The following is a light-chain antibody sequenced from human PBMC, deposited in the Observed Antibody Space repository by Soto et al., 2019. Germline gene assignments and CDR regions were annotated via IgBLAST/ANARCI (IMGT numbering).Light chain of an antibody. CDR1: QSISYY. V-gene: IGKV1-39*01. J-gene: IGKJ5*01. Sequence: DIQLTQSPSSLSASVGDRVNITCRASQSISYYFNWYQQEPGKAPKLLIYAASSLQSGVPSRFSGSGSGADFTLTISGLQPEDFAIYYCQQSSATPPVTFGQGTRREIK. CDR3: QQSSATPPVT. CDR2: AAS.